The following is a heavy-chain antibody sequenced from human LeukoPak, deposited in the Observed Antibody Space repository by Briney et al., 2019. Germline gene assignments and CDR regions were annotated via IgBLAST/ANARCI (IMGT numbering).Heavy chain of an antibody. V-gene: IGHV3-23*01. CDR2: ISDSGGNT. J-gene: IGHJ4*02. Sequence: GGSLRLSCAVSGITLSNYGMSWVRQAPGKGLEWVAGISDSGGNTNYADSVKGRFIISRDNPKNTLYLQMNSLRAEDTAVYFCAKRGVVIRVILVGFHKEAYYFDSWGQGALVTVSS. CDR1: GITLSNYG. CDR3: AKRGVVIRVILVGFHKEAYYFDS. D-gene: IGHD3-22*01.